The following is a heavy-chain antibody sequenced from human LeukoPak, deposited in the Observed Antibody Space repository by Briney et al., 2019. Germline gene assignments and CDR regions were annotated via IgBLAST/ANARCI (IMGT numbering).Heavy chain of an antibody. Sequence: SETLSLTCTFSGSSISTYHWSWIRQFPGKGLELIGQSGSSNYNPSLKSRVSISMDTSKNQFSLRLTSVTAADTAVYYCATYRVGGGGVGYWGQGTLVTVSS. V-gene: IGHV4-59*01. J-gene: IGHJ4*02. CDR1: GSSISTYH. CDR3: ATYRVGGGGVGY. CDR2: SGSS. D-gene: IGHD3-10*01.